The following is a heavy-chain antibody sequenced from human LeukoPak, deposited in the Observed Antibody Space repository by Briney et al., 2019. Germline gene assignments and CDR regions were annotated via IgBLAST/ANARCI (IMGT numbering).Heavy chain of an antibody. Sequence: SETLSLTCTVSGGSISSYYWSWIRQPPGKGLEWIGYIYYGGSTNYNPSLKSRVTISVDTSKNQFSLKLSSVTAADTAVYYCARAYSSSWWDFWGQGTLVTVSS. V-gene: IGHV4-59*01. J-gene: IGHJ4*02. CDR1: GGSISSYY. D-gene: IGHD6-13*01. CDR2: IYYGGST. CDR3: ARAYSSSWWDF.